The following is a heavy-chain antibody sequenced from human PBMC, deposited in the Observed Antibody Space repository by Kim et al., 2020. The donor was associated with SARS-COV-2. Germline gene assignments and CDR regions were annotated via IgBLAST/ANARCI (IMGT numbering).Heavy chain of an antibody. CDR1: GYSISSGYY. V-gene: IGHV4-38-2*02. D-gene: IGHD3-10*01. CDR2: IYHSGST. J-gene: IGHJ5*02. CDR3: ARDTTPIYYDSGTYFSWAQENWFDP. Sequence: SETLSLTCSVSGYSISSGYYWGWIRQPPGKGLEWIGSIYHSGSTYYNPSLKSRVTISVDTSKNQFSLKLSSVTAADTAVYYCARDTTPIYYDSGTYFSWAQENWFDPWGQGTLVTVSS.